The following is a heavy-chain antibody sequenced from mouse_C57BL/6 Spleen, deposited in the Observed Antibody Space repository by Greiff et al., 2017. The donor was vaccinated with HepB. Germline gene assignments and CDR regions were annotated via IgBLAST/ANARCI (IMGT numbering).Heavy chain of an antibody. CDR1: GYTFTGYW. CDR2: ILPGSGST. V-gene: IGHV1-9*01. D-gene: IGHD1-1*01. Sequence: VQLQESGAELMKPGASVKLSCKATGYTFTGYWIEWVKQRPGHGLEWIGEILPGSGSTNSNEKFKGKATFTADTSSNTAYMQLSSLTTEDSAIYYCARGGHYYGSSYAMDYWGQGTSVTVSS. J-gene: IGHJ4*01. CDR3: ARGGHYYGSSYAMDY.